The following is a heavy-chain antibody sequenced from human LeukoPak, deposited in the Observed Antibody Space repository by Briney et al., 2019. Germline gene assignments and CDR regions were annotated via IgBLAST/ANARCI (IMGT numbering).Heavy chain of an antibody. CDR3: AGRITGYSSGYVF. V-gene: IGHV3-7*03. D-gene: IGHD5-18*01. CDR2: INQDGTEK. CDR1: GFTFSSYW. J-gene: IGHJ4*02. Sequence: GGSLRLSCAASGFTFSSYWMSWVRQAPGEGLEWVAKINQDGTEKAYVDSVRGRFTISRDNSENTVYLQMNNLRGEDTAIYYCAGRITGYSSGYVFWGQGTLVTVSS.